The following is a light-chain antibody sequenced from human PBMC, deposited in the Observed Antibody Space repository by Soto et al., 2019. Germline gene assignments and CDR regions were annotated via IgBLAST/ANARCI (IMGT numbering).Light chain of an antibody. CDR2: EVS. Sequence: QSALTQPASVSGSPGQSITISCTGTSSDVGGYNYVSWYQQHPGKAPKLLIFEVSNRPSGVSNRFSGSKSGNTASLTISGLQAEDEADYYGSSYRNSPSLVFGGGTKLTVL. CDR1: SSDVGGYNY. V-gene: IGLV2-14*01. CDR3: SSYRNSPSLV. J-gene: IGLJ3*02.